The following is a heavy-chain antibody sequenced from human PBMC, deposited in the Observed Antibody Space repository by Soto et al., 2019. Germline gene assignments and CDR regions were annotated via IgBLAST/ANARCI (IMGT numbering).Heavy chain of an antibody. D-gene: IGHD5-12*01. J-gene: IGHJ6*03. CDR1: GFTFSSYW. CDR2: INSDGSST. CDR3: ARGGIGGYDWRYYYYMDV. Sequence: GGSLRLSCAASGFTFSSYWMHWVRQAPGKGLVWVSRINSDGSSTSYADSVKGRFTISRDNAKNTLYLQMNSLRAEDTAVYYCARGGIGGYDWRYYYYMDVWGKGTTVTVSS. V-gene: IGHV3-74*01.